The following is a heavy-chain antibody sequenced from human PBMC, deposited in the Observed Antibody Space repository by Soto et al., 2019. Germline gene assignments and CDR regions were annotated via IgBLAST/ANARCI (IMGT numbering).Heavy chain of an antibody. CDR1: GFTFSSYA. V-gene: IGHV3-23*01. CDR2: ISASGARA. J-gene: IGHJ4*02. D-gene: IGHD2-21*02. CDR3: AKHGVVVTAIDY. Sequence: EVQLLESGGDLVQPGGSLRLSCAASGFTFSSYAMSWVRQAPGKGLEWVSAISASGARAYYADSVEGRFTFSRDNSKNKMYLQMDRLRAEDTAVYYCAKHGVVVTAIDYWGQGTLVTVSS.